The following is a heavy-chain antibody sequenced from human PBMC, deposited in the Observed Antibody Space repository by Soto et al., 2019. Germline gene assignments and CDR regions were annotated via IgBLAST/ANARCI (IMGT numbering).Heavy chain of an antibody. CDR1: GYTFTSYD. V-gene: IGHV1-8*01. D-gene: IGHD6-19*01. CDR2: MNPNSGNT. CDR3: AGTVAGDYYFDY. Sequence: ASVKVSCKASGYTFTSYDINWVRQATGQGLEWMGWMNPNSGNTGYAQKFQGRVTMTRNTSISTAHMELSSLRSEDTAVYYCAGTVAGDYYFDYWGQGTLVTVSS. J-gene: IGHJ4*02.